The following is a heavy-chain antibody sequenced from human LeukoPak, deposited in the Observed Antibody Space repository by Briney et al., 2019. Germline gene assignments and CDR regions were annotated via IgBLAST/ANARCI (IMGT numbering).Heavy chain of an antibody. V-gene: IGHV4-30-4*01. CDR3: AGTRYRDYGMDV. Sequence: PSQTLSLTCTVSGGSISSGDYYWSWIRQPPGKGLEWIGYMYYSGSTYYNPSLKSRVTISLDTSKNQFSLKLSSVTAADTAVYYCAGTRYRDYGMDVWGQGTTVTVSS. CDR2: MYYSGST. CDR1: GGSISSGDYY. D-gene: IGHD1-7*01. J-gene: IGHJ6*02.